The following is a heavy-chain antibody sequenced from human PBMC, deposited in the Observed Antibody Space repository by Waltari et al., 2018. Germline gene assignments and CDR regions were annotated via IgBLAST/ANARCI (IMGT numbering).Heavy chain of an antibody. Sequence: QVKLEQWGAGLLKPSETLSLTCAVYGGSFSGYYWSWIRQSPGRGLEWIGEINHSGATHYNPSLKTRVTTSVDRSTNQFSLKWNVVSSADTAMYFCARRSPVSLIVVDEGAFDGWGHGTMVNVSS. D-gene: IGHD3-22*01. CDR3: ARRSPVSLIVVDEGAFDG. CDR2: INHSGAT. CDR1: GGSFSGYY. J-gene: IGHJ3*01. V-gene: IGHV4-34*02.